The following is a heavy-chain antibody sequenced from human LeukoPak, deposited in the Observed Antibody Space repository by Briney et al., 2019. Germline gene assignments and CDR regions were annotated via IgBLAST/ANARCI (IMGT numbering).Heavy chain of an antibody. CDR2: ISAYNGNT. V-gene: IGHV1-18*01. D-gene: IGHD3-10*01. CDR3: ARGGPSYGSGSDAFDT. Sequence: ASVKVSCKASGYTFTSYGISWVRQAPGQGLEWMGWISAYNGNTNYAQKLQGRVTMTTDTSTSTAYMEPRSLRSDDTAVYYCARGGPSYGSGSDAFDTWGQGTMVTVSS. J-gene: IGHJ3*02. CDR1: GYTFTSYG.